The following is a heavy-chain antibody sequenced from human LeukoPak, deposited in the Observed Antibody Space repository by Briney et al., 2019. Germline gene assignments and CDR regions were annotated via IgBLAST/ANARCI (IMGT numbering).Heavy chain of an antibody. CDR1: GYTFTDYY. D-gene: IGHD3-10*01. CDR3: ARDYGGSGTYYYGMDV. Sequence: ASVKVSCKASGYTFTDYYMHWVRQAPGQGLEWMGWINPNSGGTNYAQKFQGRVTMTTDTSISTAYMELRSLRSDDTAVYYCARDYGGSGTYYYGMDVWGQGTTVTVSS. CDR2: INPNSGGT. V-gene: IGHV1-2*02. J-gene: IGHJ6*02.